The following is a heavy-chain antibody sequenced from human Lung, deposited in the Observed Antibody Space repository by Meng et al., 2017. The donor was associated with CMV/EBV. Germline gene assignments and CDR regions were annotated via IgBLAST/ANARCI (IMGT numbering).Heavy chain of an antibody. CDR2: INPSDNTT. Sequence: ASVKVSCKASGYTLTNYYIHWVRQAPGQGLEWMGIINPSDNTTIYAQKFQGRVTMTRDTSTSTVYMELSSLRSEDTAVYYCARVEGPAGAMLKYFYYYGMEVWGQGTXVTVSS. J-gene: IGHJ6*02. CDR3: ARVEGPAGAMLKYFYYYGMEV. D-gene: IGHD6-13*01. V-gene: IGHV1-46*01. CDR1: GYTLTNYY.